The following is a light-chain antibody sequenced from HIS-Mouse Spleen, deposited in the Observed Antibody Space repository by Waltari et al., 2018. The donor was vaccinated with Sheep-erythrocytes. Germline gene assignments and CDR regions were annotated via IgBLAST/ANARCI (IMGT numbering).Light chain of an antibody. J-gene: IGKJ3*01. CDR2: AAS. CDR3: QQSYSTPQFT. V-gene: IGKV1-39*01. CDR1: QSISSY. Sequence: DIERTGSLSSLSASVADRVTITCRASQSISSYLNWYQQKPGKAPKLLIYAASSLQSGVPSRFSGSGSGTDFTLTISSLQPEDFATYYCQQSYSTPQFTFGPGTKVDIK.